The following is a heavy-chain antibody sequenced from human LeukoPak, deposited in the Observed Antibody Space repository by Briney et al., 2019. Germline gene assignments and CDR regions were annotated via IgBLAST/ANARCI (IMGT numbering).Heavy chain of an antibody. CDR2: ISGSGGST. J-gene: IGHJ4*02. D-gene: IGHD6-19*01. CDR3: VSDSRYSSGWDDY. CDR1: GFTFSSYA. Sequence: PGRSLRLSCAASGFTFSSYAMSWVRQAPGKGLEWVSVISGSGGSTYYADSVKGRFTISRDNSKNTLYLQMNSLRAEDTAVYYCVSDSRYSSGWDDYWGQGTLVTVSS. V-gene: IGHV3-23*01.